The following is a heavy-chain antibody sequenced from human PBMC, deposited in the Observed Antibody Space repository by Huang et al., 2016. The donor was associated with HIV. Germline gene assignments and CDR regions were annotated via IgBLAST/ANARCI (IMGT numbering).Heavy chain of an antibody. D-gene: IGHD3-22*01. Sequence: EVQLVESGGGLVQPGGSLRLSCAASGFSISSYWMHWVRQAPGKGLVLVSRINSEGSSTSDADSGKGRFTISRDNAKNTLYLQMNSLRAEDTAVYYCARDPRIQSWLNFFDYWGQGTLVSVSS. J-gene: IGHJ4*02. CDR1: GFSISSYW. CDR2: INSEGSST. CDR3: ARDPRIQSWLNFFDY. V-gene: IGHV3-74*01.